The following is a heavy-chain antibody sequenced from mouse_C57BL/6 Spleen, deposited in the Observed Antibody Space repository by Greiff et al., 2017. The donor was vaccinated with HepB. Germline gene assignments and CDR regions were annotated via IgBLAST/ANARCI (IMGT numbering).Heavy chain of an antibody. CDR3: ARTYYGNYDYFDY. CDR2: IYPRSGNT. CDR1: GYTFTSYG. Sequence: VKLVESGAELARPGASVKLSCKASGYTFTSYGISWVKQRTGQGLEWIGEIYPRSGNTYYNEKFKGKATLTADKSSSTAYMELRSLTSEDSAVYFCARTYYGNYDYFDYWGQGTTLTVSS. V-gene: IGHV1-81*01. D-gene: IGHD2-10*01. J-gene: IGHJ2*01.